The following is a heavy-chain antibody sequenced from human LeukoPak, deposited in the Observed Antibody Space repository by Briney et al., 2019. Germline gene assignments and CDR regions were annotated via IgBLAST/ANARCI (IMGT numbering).Heavy chain of an antibody. CDR3: AIADYGDYDWFDP. V-gene: IGHV4-31*03. CDR1: GGSISSGGYY. D-gene: IGHD4-17*01. CDR2: IYYSGST. J-gene: IGHJ5*02. Sequence: KTSETLSLTCTVSGGSISSGGYYWSWIRQHPGKGLEWIGYIYYSGSTYYNPSLKSRVTISVDTSKNQFSLKLSSVTAADTAVYYCAIADYGDYDWFDPWGQGTLVTVSS.